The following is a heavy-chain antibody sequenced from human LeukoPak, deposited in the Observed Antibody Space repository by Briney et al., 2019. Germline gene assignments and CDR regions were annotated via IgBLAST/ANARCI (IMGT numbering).Heavy chain of an antibody. D-gene: IGHD1-26*01. CDR1: GFTFSSYA. Sequence: TGRSLRLSCAASGFTFSSYAMHWVRQAPGKGLEWVAVISYDGSNKYYADSVKGRFTISRDNSKNTLYLQMNSLRAEDTAVYYCARDIASVIVGATFDYWGQGTLVTVSS. CDR3: ARDIASVIVGATFDY. J-gene: IGHJ4*02. V-gene: IGHV3-30-3*01. CDR2: ISYDGSNK.